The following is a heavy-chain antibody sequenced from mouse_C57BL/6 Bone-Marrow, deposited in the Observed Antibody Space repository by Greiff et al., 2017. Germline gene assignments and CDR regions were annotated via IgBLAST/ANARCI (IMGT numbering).Heavy chain of an antibody. Sequence: QVQLQQPGAELVMPGASVKLSCKASGYTFTSYWMHWVKQRPGQGLEWIGEIDPSDSYTSYNQKFKGKSTLTVDKSSSTAYMQLSSLTSEDSAVYYCARDDGTLYSNYLYAMDYWGQGTSVTVSS. J-gene: IGHJ4*01. CDR1: GYTFTSYW. CDR2: IDPSDSYT. V-gene: IGHV1-69*01. D-gene: IGHD2-5*01. CDR3: ARDDGTLYSNYLYAMDY.